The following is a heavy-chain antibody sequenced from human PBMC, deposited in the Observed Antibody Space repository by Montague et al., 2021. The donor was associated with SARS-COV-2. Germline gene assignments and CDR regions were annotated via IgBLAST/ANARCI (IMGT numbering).Heavy chain of an antibody. V-gene: IGHV3-30-3*01. CDR2: ISYDGSNK. D-gene: IGHD3-10*01. CDR3: ASQLELLGYYFDY. CDR1: GFTFSSYA. J-gene: IGHJ4*02. Sequence: SLRLSCAASGFTFSSYAMHWVRQAPGKGLEWVAVISYDGSNKYYADSVKGRFTISRDNYKNTLYLQMNSLRAEDTAVYYCASQLELLGYYFDYWGQGTLVTVSS.